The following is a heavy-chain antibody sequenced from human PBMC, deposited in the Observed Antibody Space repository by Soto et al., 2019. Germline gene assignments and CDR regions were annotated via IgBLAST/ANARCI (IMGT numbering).Heavy chain of an antibody. J-gene: IGHJ4*02. CDR2: IYHSGSA. V-gene: IGHV4-4*02. D-gene: IGHD1-26*01. Sequence: QVHLQESGPGLVKPSGTLSLTCAVSGGSISSTNWWTWVRQPPGKGLDWIGEIYHSGSANYNPSLKSRVTISVDKSNNQCSLRLNSVTAADTAVYYCARGGTGSIDYWGQGTLVTVSS. CDR3: ARGGTGSIDY. CDR1: GGSISSTNW.